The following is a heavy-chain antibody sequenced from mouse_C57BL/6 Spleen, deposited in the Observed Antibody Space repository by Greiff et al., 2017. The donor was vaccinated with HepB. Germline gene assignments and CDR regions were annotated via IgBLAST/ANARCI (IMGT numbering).Heavy chain of an antibody. CDR2: IYPSDGST. V-gene: IGHV1-78*01. CDR3: ARRYGSSPDYFDY. D-gene: IGHD1-1*01. CDR1: GYTFTDHT. Sequence: VQLQQSDAELVKPGASVKISCKVSGYTFTDHTIHWMKQRPEQGLEWIGYIYPSDGSTKYNEKFKGKATLTADKSSSTAYMQLNSLTSDDSAVYFCARRYGSSPDYFDYWGQGTTLTVSS. J-gene: IGHJ2*01.